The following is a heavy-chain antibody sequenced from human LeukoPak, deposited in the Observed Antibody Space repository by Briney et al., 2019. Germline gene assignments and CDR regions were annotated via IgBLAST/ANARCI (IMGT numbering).Heavy chain of an antibody. CDR1: GFSLSTSGMC. CDR2: IDWDDDK. D-gene: IGHD3-10*01. V-gene: IGHV2-70*11. CDR3: AHEPPPTYGSGSYGQGYFDY. Sequence: SGPTLVNPTQTLTLTCTFSGFSLSTSGMCVSWIRQPPGKALEWLARIDWDDDKYYSTSLKTRLTISKDTSKNQVVLTMTNMDPVDTATYYCAHEPPPTYGSGSYGQGYFDYWGQGTLVTVSS. J-gene: IGHJ4*02.